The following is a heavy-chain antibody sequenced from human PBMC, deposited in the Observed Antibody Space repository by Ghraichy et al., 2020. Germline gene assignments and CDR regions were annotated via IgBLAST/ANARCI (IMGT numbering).Heavy chain of an antibody. Sequence: GGSLRLSCAASGFTFSSYGMHWVRQAPGKGLEWVAVIWYDGSNKYYADSVKGRFTISRDNSKNTLYLQMNSLRAEDTAVYYCARGDYGDYDHFDYWGQGTLVTVSS. CDR1: GFTFSSYG. CDR3: ARGDYGDYDHFDY. V-gene: IGHV3-33*01. J-gene: IGHJ4*02. CDR2: IWYDGSNK. D-gene: IGHD4-17*01.